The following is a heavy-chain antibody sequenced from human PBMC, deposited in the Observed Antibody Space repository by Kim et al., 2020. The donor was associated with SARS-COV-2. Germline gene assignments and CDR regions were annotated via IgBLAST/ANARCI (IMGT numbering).Heavy chain of an antibody. Sequence: GGSLRLSCAASGFTFSNYAMSWVRQTPGKGLEWVSAISGSGGRTYYADSVKGRFTISRDNSKNTLYLQMNSLRAEDTAVYYCAKGVVVKASYFYGMDVWGQGTTVTVSS. V-gene: IGHV3-23*01. CDR1: GFTFSNYA. CDR3: AKGVVVKASYFYGMDV. D-gene: IGHD2-15*01. CDR2: ISGSGGRT. J-gene: IGHJ6*02.